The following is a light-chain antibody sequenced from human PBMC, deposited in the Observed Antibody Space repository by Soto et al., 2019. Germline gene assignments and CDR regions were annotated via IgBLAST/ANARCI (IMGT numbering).Light chain of an antibody. V-gene: IGKV1-5*01. CDR2: DAS. CDR3: QQYNSYSRT. CDR1: QSISSW. Sequence: DLQMTQSPSTLSASVGDRGTITCRASQSISSWLAWYQQKPGKAPKLLIYDASSLESGVPSRFSGSGSGTEFTLTISSLQPDDFATYYCQQYNSYSRTFGQGTKLEIK. J-gene: IGKJ2*01.